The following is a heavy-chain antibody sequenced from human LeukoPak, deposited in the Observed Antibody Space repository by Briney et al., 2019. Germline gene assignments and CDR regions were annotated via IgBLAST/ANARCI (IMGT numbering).Heavy chain of an antibody. Sequence: PVGSLRLSCAASGFTFTTYWMHWVRQAPGKGLVWVSRINGDGSRSNYADSVKGRFTISRDNARNTLYLQMNSLRAEDTALYYCARTCPTSPFDFWGQGTLVTVSP. CDR2: INGDGSRS. CDR3: ARTCPTSPFDF. V-gene: IGHV3-74*01. CDR1: GFTFTTYW. J-gene: IGHJ4*02.